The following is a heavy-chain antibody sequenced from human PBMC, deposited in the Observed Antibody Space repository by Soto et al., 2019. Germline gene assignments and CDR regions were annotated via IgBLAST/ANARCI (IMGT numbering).Heavy chain of an antibody. CDR2: IIPSYDRT. J-gene: IGHJ4*02. CDR3: ARDPTNDYGDDTFDS. CDR1: GDAFKSYA. Sequence: QVLLLQSGSEVKKAGSSVKVSCKASGDAFKSYAIHWVRQAPGQGLEYMGRIIPSYDRTKYAQKFQGRLTLTADMYTRTVYMELSSLRSEDTAVYYCARDPTNDYGDDTFDSWGQGTKVIVSS. V-gene: IGHV1-69*06. D-gene: IGHD4-17*01.